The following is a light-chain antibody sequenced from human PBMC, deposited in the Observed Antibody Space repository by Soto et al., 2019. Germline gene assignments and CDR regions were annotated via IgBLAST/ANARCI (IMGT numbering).Light chain of an antibody. CDR3: QQYGSSPLT. J-gene: IGKJ4*01. Sequence: EIVLTQSPGTLSLSPGERATLSCRASQSVSSSYLAWYQQKPGQAPRLLIYGASSRATGIPDRFSGSGSGTDVTLTISRLEPEDFAVYYCQQYGSSPLTFGGGTNVEIK. CDR2: GAS. V-gene: IGKV3-20*01. CDR1: QSVSSSY.